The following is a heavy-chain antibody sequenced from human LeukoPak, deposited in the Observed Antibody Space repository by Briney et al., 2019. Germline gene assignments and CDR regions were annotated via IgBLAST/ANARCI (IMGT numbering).Heavy chain of an antibody. J-gene: IGHJ6*02. V-gene: IGHV3-74*01. CDR3: ARDRFFGMDV. CDR1: GFTFSTYW. CDR2: INSDGGST. Sequence: PGGSLRLSCAASGFTFSTYWMHWVRQAPGKGLVWVSRINSDGGSTTYADSVKGRFTISRDNAKNMLYLQMNSLRAEDRAVYYCARDRFFGMDVWGQGTTVTVSS.